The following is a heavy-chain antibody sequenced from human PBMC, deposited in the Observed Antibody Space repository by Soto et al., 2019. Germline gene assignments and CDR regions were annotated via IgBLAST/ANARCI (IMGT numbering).Heavy chain of an antibody. CDR2: IYWDDDK. Sequence: QITLKESGPTLVKPTQTLTLTCTFSGFSLSTSGVGVGWIRQPPGKPLEWLALIYWDDDKRYSPSLKSRLTTXNXXSKNQVGITMSNMDPVDTDTYYGARTYYGSGSYYTVRWWDPWGQGTLVTVSS. J-gene: IGHJ5*02. CDR1: GFSLSTSGVG. CDR3: ARTYYGSGSYYTVRWWDP. D-gene: IGHD3-10*01. V-gene: IGHV2-5*02.